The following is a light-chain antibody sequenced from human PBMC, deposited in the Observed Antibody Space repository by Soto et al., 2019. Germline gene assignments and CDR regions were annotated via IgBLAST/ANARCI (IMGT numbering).Light chain of an antibody. Sequence: EIVLTQSPATLSLSPGERATLSCRASQSVSSYLAWYQQKPGQAPRILIYGASTRATGIPASFCGSGAATEFTLPISSLQSEDCSADYCQQHNNWPPWTFGQGTKVDIK. CDR2: GAS. CDR1: QSVSSY. V-gene: IGKV3-15*01. CDR3: QQHNNWPPWT. J-gene: IGKJ1*01.